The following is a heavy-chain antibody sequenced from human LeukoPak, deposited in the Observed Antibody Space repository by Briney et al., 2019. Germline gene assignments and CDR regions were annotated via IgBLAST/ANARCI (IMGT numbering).Heavy chain of an antibody. Sequence: GGSLRLSCAASGFTFSTYSMNWVRQAPGKGLEWVSSIDTSGSYIYYADSVKGRFTIFRDNAKNSLYLQMNSLRAEDTAVYYCASERGTLVFDYWGQGTLVTVSS. CDR3: ASERGTLVFDY. CDR2: IDTSGSYI. D-gene: IGHD6-13*01. CDR1: GFTFSTYS. V-gene: IGHV3-21*01. J-gene: IGHJ4*02.